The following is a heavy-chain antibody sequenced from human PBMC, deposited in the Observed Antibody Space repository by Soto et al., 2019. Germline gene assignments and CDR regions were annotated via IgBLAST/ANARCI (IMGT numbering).Heavy chain of an antibody. Sequence: SETLSLTCTVSGGSISSYYWSWIRQPPGKGLEWIGYTYYSGSTNYNPSLKSRVTISVDTSKNQFSLKLSSVTAADTAVYYCARESITMVRGVIWKNWFDPCGQGTLLTVSS. V-gene: IGHV4-59*01. J-gene: IGHJ5*02. CDR3: ARESITMVRGVIWKNWFDP. CDR2: TYYSGST. CDR1: GGSISSYY. D-gene: IGHD3-10*01.